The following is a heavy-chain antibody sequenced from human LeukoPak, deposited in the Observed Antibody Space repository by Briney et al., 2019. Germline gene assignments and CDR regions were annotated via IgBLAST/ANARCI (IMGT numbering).Heavy chain of an antibody. CDR3: AKDRQTITIFGVVNTPRANFDY. D-gene: IGHD3-3*01. V-gene: IGHV3-30*02. CDR1: GFSFSRYD. Sequence: SGGSLRLSCAASGFSFSRYDIHWVRQAPGKGLEWVAFIRYDGSNKNYADSVKGRFTISRDNFINTVYMQMNSLRAEDTAVYYCAKDRQTITIFGVVNTPRANFDYWGQGTLVTVSS. CDR2: IRYDGSNK. J-gene: IGHJ4*02.